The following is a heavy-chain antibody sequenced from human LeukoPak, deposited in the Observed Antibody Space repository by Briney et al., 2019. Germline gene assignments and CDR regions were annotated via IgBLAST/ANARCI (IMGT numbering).Heavy chain of an antibody. CDR3: AKGPSPVLGGGSYFDY. CDR2: ISGSGGST. V-gene: IGHV3-23*01. J-gene: IGHJ4*02. CDR1: GFTFSSYA. Sequence: GGSLRLSCAASGFTFSSYAMSWVRQAPGKGLEWVSAISGSGGSTYYADSVKGRFTISRDNSKNTLYLQMNSLRAENTAVYYCAKGPSPVLGGGSYFDYWGQGTLVTVSS. D-gene: IGHD3-16*01.